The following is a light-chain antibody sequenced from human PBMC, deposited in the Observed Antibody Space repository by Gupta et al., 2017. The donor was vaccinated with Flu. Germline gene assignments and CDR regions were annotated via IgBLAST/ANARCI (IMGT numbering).Light chain of an antibody. V-gene: IGLV2-14*01. CDR1: SSDIGSYNY. CDR2: GVT. CDR3: RSYISSSTLV. Sequence: QSALTQPASVSGSPGQSITISCTGTSSDIGSYNYVSWYQQHPGQAPKLLIYGVTNRPSGVANRFSASKSGDTASLTISGHQAEDEADYYCRSYISSSTLVFGGGTKLTVL. J-gene: IGLJ2*01.